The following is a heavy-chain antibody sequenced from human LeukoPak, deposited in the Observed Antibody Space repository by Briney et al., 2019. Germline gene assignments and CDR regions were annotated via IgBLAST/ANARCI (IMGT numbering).Heavy chain of an antibody. CDR2: ISGSGGST. J-gene: IGHJ6*02. Sequence: GGSLRRSCAASGFTFSSYAMSWVRQAPGRGLEWVSAISGSGGSTYYADSVKGRFTISRDNSKNTLYVQMNSPRAEDTAVYYCAKCSGSGGSYYYYGMDVWGQGTTVTVSS. V-gene: IGHV3-23*01. CDR1: GFTFSSYA. D-gene: IGHD2-15*01. CDR3: AKCSGSGGSYYYYGMDV.